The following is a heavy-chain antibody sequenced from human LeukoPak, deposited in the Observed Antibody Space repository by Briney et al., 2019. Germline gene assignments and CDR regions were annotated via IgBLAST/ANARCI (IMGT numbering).Heavy chain of an antibody. CDR2: ISSSSSYI. J-gene: IGHJ4*02. Sequence: PGGSLRLSCAASGFTFSSYSMNWVRQAPGKGLEWVSSISSSSSYIYYADSVKGRFTISRDNAKNSLYLQMNSLRAEDTAVYYCARSVTTVTTALDYWGQGTLVTVSS. V-gene: IGHV3-21*01. CDR3: ARSVTTVTTALDY. CDR1: GFTFSSYS. D-gene: IGHD4-17*01.